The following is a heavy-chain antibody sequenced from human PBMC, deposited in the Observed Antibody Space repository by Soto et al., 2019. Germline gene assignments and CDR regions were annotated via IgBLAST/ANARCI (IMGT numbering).Heavy chain of an antibody. D-gene: IGHD3-3*01. J-gene: IGHJ6*02. Sequence: EVQLVESGGGLVKPGGSLRLSCAASGFTFSSYSMNWVRQAPGKGLEWVSSISSSSSYIYYADSVKGRLTISRDNAKNSLYLQMNSLRAEDTAVYYCARGAYYDFWSGYYSGMDVWGQGTTVTVSS. CDR2: ISSSSSYI. CDR3: ARGAYYDFWSGYYSGMDV. CDR1: GFTFSSYS. V-gene: IGHV3-21*01.